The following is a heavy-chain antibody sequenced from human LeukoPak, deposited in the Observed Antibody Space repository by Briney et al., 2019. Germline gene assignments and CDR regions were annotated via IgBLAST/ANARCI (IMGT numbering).Heavy chain of an antibody. Sequence: GGSLRLSCEASGFTVSSTHMVWVRQAPGKGLEWVSVTYTGGNSYYPGSVQGRFIISRDISKNTLYLQMNNLRAEDSALYYCARGGRGSAAVVAPRSFDIWGQGTMVTVSS. V-gene: IGHV3-53*01. J-gene: IGHJ3*02. D-gene: IGHD3-22*01. CDR2: TYTGGNS. CDR1: GFTVSSTH. CDR3: ARGGRGSAAVVAPRSFDI.